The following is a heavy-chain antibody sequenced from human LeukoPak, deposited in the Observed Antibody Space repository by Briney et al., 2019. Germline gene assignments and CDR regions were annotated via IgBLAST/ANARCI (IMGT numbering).Heavy chain of an antibody. Sequence: SETLSLTCAVYGGSFSGYYWSWIRQPPGKGLEWIGYIYYSGSTNYNPSLKSRVTISVDTSKNQFSLKLSSVTAADTAVYYCARGPKGSLYYYDSSGSSPHYFDYWGQGTLVTVSS. J-gene: IGHJ4*02. CDR1: GGSFSGYY. D-gene: IGHD3-22*01. CDR2: IYYSGST. V-gene: IGHV4-59*01. CDR3: ARGPKGSLYYYDSSGSSPHYFDY.